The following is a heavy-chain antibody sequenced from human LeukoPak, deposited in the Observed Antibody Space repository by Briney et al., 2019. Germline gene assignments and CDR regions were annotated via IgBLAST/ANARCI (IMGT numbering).Heavy chain of an antibody. CDR1: GGSISSYY. Sequence: SETLSLTCTVSGGSISSYYWSWIRQPPGKGLEWIGYIYYSGSTYYNPSLKSRVTISVDTSKNQFSLKLSSVTAADTAVYYCARRGIYSGSYYRFDYWGQGTLVTVSS. V-gene: IGHV4-59*04. D-gene: IGHD1-26*01. CDR2: IYYSGST. CDR3: ARRGIYSGSYYRFDY. J-gene: IGHJ4*02.